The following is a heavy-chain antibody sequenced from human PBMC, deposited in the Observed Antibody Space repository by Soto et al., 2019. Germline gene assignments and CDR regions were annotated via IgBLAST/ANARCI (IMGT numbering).Heavy chain of an antibody. Sequence: EVQLVESGGGLVKPGGSLRLSCAASGFTFSSYSMNWVRQAPGKGLEWVPSISSSSSYIYYADSVKGRFTISRDNAKNSLYLQMNSLRAEDTAVYYCASHPRDSSGYWYYFDYWGQGTLVTVSS. J-gene: IGHJ4*02. V-gene: IGHV3-21*01. CDR1: GFTFSSYS. D-gene: IGHD3-22*01. CDR2: ISSSSSYI. CDR3: ASHPRDSSGYWYYFDY.